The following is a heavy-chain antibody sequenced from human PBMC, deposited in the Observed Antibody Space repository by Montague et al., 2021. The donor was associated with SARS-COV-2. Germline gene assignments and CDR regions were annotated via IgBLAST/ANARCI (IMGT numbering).Heavy chain of an antibody. Sequence: SETLSLTCTVSGYSISSGYYWGWIRQPPGKGLEWIGSIYHSGSTYYNPSLKSRVTISADTSKNQFSLKLLSSVTAADTAVYYCARDRRRWLQLNNWFDPWGQGTLVTVSS. CDR2: IYHSGST. CDR1: GYSISSGYY. CDR3: ARDRRRWLQLNNWFDP. V-gene: IGHV4-38-2*02. D-gene: IGHD5-24*01. J-gene: IGHJ5*02.